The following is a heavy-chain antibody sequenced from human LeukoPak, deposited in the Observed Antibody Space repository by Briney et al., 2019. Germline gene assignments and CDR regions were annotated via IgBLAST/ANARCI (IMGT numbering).Heavy chain of an antibody. V-gene: IGHV3-23*01. J-gene: IGHJ4*02. D-gene: IGHD3-10*01. Sequence: PGGSLRLTRAASGFTISTYGMSWVRQAPGKGLEWVSSISGGTTCYADSVKGRFTISRDNSKNTVSLQMNSLRAEDTAVYYCAKSVYHSGNYWGQGTLVTVSS. CDR2: ISGGTT. CDR3: AKSVYHSGNY. CDR1: GFTISTYG.